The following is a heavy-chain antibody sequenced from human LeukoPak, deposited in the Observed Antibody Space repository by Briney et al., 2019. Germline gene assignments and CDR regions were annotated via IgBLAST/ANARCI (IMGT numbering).Heavy chain of an antibody. D-gene: IGHD4-11*01. J-gene: IGHJ6*02. V-gene: IGHV3-23*01. CDR1: GFIFTTYA. Sequence: PGGSLRLSCAASGFIFTTYAMIWVRQAPGKGLEWVSTISGGGGSTFYADSVKGRFTISRVNSKNTLYLQMNSLRAEDTAIYYCAKDMSDYTNFPDVWGQGTTVTVSS. CDR3: AKDMSDYTNFPDV. CDR2: ISGGGGST.